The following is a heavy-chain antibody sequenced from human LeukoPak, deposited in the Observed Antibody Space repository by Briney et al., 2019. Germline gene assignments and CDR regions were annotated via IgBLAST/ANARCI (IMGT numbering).Heavy chain of an antibody. J-gene: IGHJ4*02. CDR2: INPSGGST. Sequence: ASAKVSCKASGYTFTSYYMHWVRQAPGQGLEWMGIINPSGGSTSYAQKFQGRVTMTRDTSTSTVYMELSSLRSEDTAVYYCARDPQGGAFSGSLAYWGQGTLVTVSS. D-gene: IGHD1-26*01. V-gene: IGHV1-46*01. CDR3: ARDPQGGAFSGSLAY. CDR1: GYTFTSYY.